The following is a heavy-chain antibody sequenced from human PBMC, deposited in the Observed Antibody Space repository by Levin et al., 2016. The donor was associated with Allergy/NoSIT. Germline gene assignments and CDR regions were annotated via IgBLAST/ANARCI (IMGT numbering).Heavy chain of an antibody. V-gene: IGHV3-21*04. Sequence: VRQAPGKGLEWVSSISSSSSYIYYADSVKGRFTISRDNAKNSLYLQMNSLRAEDTAVYYCAKDSVRNTYGYYYGMDVWGQGTTVTVSS. J-gene: IGHJ6*02. CDR2: ISSSSSYI. D-gene: IGHD5-18*01. CDR3: AKDSVRNTYGYYYGMDV.